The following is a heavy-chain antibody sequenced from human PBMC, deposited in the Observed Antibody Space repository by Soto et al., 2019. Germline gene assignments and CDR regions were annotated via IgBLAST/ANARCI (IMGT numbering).Heavy chain of an antibody. J-gene: IGHJ6*03. Sequence: GGSLRLSCAASGFTVSSNYMSWVRQAPGKGLEWVSVIYSGGSTYYADSVKGRFTISRHNSKNTLYLQMNSLRAEDTAVYYCARGGDSWSGEGDYYYYMDVWGKGTTVTVSS. CDR2: IYSGGST. D-gene: IGHD3-3*01. CDR3: ARGGDSWSGEGDYYYYMDV. CDR1: GFTVSSNY. V-gene: IGHV3-53*04.